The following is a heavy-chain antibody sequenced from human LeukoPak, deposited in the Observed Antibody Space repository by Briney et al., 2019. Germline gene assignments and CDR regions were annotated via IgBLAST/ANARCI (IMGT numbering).Heavy chain of an antibody. D-gene: IGHD5-24*01. V-gene: IGHV4-59*01. Sequence: PSETLSLTCTVSGGSISSYYWSWIRQPPGKGLEWIGYIYYSGSTNYNPSLKGRVTISVDASKNQFSLKLSSVTAADTAVYYCARARDGYNLDYWGQGTLVTVSS. CDR3: ARARDGYNLDY. CDR2: IYYSGST. CDR1: GGSISSYY. J-gene: IGHJ4*02.